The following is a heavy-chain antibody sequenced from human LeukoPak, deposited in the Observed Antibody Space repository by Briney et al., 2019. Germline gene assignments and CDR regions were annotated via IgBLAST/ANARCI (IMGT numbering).Heavy chain of an antibody. Sequence: GASVKVSCKASGYTFTSYDINWVRQATGQGLEWMGWMNPNSGNTGYAQKFQGRVTMTRNTSTSTAYMELSSLRSEDTAVYYCARASTRIQLWSPYYGMDVWGQGTTVTVSS. CDR3: ARASTRIQLWSPYYGMDV. CDR1: GYTFTSYD. V-gene: IGHV1-8*01. J-gene: IGHJ6*02. CDR2: MNPNSGNT. D-gene: IGHD5-18*01.